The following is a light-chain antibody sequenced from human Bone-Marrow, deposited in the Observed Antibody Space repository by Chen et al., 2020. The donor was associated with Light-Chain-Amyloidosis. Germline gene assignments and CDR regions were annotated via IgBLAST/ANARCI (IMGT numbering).Light chain of an antibody. Sequence: SYVLTQPSSVSVAPGQTATMACGGNNIGSTSVNWSQQTPGPAPLLVVYDDSDRPSGIPERLSGSNSGNTATLTISRVEAGDEADYYCQVWDRSSDRPVFGGGTKLTVL. CDR1: NIGSTS. CDR3: QVWDRSSDRPV. J-gene: IGLJ3*02. V-gene: IGLV3-21*02. CDR2: DDS.